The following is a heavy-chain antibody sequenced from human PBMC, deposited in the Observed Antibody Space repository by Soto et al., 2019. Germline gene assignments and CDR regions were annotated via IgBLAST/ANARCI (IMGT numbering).Heavy chain of an antibody. V-gene: IGHV3-74*01. Sequence: GGSLRLSCAASGFTFSSYWMHWVRQAPGKGLVWVSRINSDGSSTSYADSVKGRFTISRDNAKNTLYLQMNSLRAEDTAVYYCASSRIQPHYYYYGMDVWGQGTTVTVSS. J-gene: IGHJ6*02. CDR1: GFTFSSYW. CDR2: INSDGSST. CDR3: ASSRIQPHYYYYGMDV. D-gene: IGHD5-18*01.